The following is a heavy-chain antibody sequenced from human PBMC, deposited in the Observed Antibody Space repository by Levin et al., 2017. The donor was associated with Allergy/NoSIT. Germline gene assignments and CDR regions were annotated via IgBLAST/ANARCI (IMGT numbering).Heavy chain of an antibody. CDR3: VSGPYDTSWFDP. CDR1: GFTVSYNY. V-gene: IGHV3-66*02. D-gene: IGHD3-9*01. Sequence: GGSLRLSCAASGFTVSYNYMNWVRQAPGKGLQWVSVIYSGGTTYYADSVKGRFTISRDNSKNTLYLQMDSLRADDTAVYYCVSGPYDTSWFDPWGQGTLVTVSS. J-gene: IGHJ5*02. CDR2: IYSGGTT.